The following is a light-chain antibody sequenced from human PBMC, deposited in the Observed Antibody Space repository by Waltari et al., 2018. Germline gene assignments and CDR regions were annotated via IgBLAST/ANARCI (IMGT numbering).Light chain of an antibody. CDR1: SSDVGGYNY. CDR3: SSYTTTSASI. J-gene: IGLJ2*01. CDR2: DVS. Sequence: QSALTQPASVSGSPGQSITISCTGTSSDVGGYNYVAWYQQYPGKDPKLILFDVSRWPSGVSNRFSGSKSGNTASLTISGLQAEDEADYYCSSYTTTSASIFGGGTTLTVL. V-gene: IGLV2-14*03.